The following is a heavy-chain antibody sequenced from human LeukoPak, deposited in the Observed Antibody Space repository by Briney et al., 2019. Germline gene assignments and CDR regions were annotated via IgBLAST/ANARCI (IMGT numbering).Heavy chain of an antibody. V-gene: IGHV3-48*03. D-gene: IGHD3-9*01. CDR3: ARGGLRYFDWLFQPDYFDY. CDR1: GFTFSSYE. CDR2: ISSSGSTM. Sequence: GGSLRLSCAASGFTFSSYEMNWVRQAPGKGLEWVSYISSSGSTMYYADSVKGRFTISRDNAKNSLYLQMNSLRAEDTAVYYCARGGLRYFDWLFQPDYFDYWGQGTLVTVSS. J-gene: IGHJ4*02.